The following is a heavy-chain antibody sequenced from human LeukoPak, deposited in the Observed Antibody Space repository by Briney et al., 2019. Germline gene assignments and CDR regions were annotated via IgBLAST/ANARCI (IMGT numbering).Heavy chain of an antibody. D-gene: IGHD2-8*01. J-gene: IGHJ4*02. V-gene: IGHV3-23*01. CDR1: GFTFTNYG. CDR2: LSGSGDGQ. Sequence: GGSLRLSCSASGFTFTNYGMSWVRQAPGKGLEWVSGLSGSGDGQFYADSVEGRFTISRDIFNNIWYLQMNSLRAEDTALYFCAKRITVSAGYYLDSWGQGTLVTVSS. CDR3: AKRITVSAGYYLDS.